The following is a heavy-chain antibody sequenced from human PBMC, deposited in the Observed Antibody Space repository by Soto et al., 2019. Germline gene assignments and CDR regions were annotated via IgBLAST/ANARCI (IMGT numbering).Heavy chain of an antibody. J-gene: IGHJ6*02. CDR1: GDSISSTSAS. V-gene: IGHV6-1*01. CDR2: TYYRSKWYN. D-gene: IGHD3-10*01. Sequence: LSQTLSLTCAISGDSISSTSASWNWIRQSPSRGLEWLGRTYYRSKWYNDYAVSVKSRIAINPETSKNQFSLQLNSVTPEDTAVYYCARGSGWIHYGLEVWGQGTTVTVSS. CDR3: ARGSGWIHYGLEV.